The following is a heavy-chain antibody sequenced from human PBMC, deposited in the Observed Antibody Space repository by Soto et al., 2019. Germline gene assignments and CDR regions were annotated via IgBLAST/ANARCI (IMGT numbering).Heavy chain of an antibody. CDR3: VKDMYEGSSGGSLDY. Sequence: EVQPVESGGGLVQPGRSLRLSCAASGFTFYDFAMHWVRQAPGKGLEWVSRISGTRNIIDYADSVKGRFIISRDNAKNSLYLQMNSLRPEDTAFYYCVKDMYEGSSGGSLDYWGQGTLVTVSS. CDR1: GFTFYDFA. D-gene: IGHD2-15*01. V-gene: IGHV3-9*01. J-gene: IGHJ4*02. CDR2: ISGTRNII.